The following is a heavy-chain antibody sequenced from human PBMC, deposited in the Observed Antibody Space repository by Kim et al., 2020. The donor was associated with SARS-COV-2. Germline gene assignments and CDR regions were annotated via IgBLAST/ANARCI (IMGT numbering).Heavy chain of an antibody. J-gene: IGHJ6*02. CDR2: IGWDSGAI. CDR3: AKDLLVEDADASYYYGVDV. CDR1: GFKFDEYA. V-gene: IGHV3-9*01. Sequence: GGSLRLSCTASGFKFDEYAMHWVRRAPGKGLEWVSGIGWDSGAIAYADFVKGRFTISRDNTKKSLYLQMNSLEREDTAVYYCAKDLLVEDADASYYYGVDVWGPGTTVTVS.